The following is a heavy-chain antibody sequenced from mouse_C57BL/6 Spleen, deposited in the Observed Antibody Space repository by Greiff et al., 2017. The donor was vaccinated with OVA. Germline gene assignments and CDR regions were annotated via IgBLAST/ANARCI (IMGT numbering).Heavy chain of an antibody. D-gene: IGHD4-1*01. CDR2: INPSTGGT. V-gene: IGHV1-42*01. J-gene: IGHJ2*01. Sequence: VQLQQSGPELVKPGASVKISCKASGYSFTGYYMNWVKQSPEKSLEWIGEINPSTGGTTYNQKFKAKATLTVDKSSSTAYMQLKSLTSEDSAVDYCARRWVQYYFDYWGQGTTLTVSS. CDR1: GYSFTGYY. CDR3: ARRWVQYYFDY.